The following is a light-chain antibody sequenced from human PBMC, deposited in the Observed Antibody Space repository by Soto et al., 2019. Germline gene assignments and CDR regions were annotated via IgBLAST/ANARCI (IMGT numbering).Light chain of an antibody. CDR3: CSYAGSSTPVV. V-gene: IGLV2-23*01. CDR2: EGS. CDR1: SSDVGSYNL. Sequence: QSALTQPASVSGSPGQSITISCTGTSSDVGSYNLVSWYQQHPGKAPKLMIYEGSKRPSGVSNRFSDSKSGNTASLTISGLQAEDEADYYCCSYAGSSTPVVFGGGTKLTVL. J-gene: IGLJ2*01.